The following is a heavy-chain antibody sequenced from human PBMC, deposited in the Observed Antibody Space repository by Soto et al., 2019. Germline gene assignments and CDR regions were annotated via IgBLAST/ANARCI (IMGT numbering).Heavy chain of an antibody. CDR2: IYYSGLT. CDR3: ARSASDRIEYVHH. D-gene: IGHD2-21*02. V-gene: IGHV4-31*03. CDR1: GGSISSDGYY. J-gene: IGHJ1*01. Sequence: QVPLQESGPGLVTRSQTLSLTCTVSGGSISSDGYYWSWVSQHPGKGLEWIGYIYYSGLTDYNRSLRRRVNISRDTSKNQITLTLSSVTAADTAVYYWARSASDRIEYVHHWGQGTLVTVSS.